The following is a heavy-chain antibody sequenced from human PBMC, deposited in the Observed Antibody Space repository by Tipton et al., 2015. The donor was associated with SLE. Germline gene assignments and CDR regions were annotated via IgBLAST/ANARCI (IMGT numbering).Heavy chain of an antibody. CDR3: ARGSTVTTFYYYYYMDV. V-gene: IGHV4-59*01. CDR2: IYYSGST. D-gene: IGHD4-11*01. J-gene: IGHJ6*03. Sequence: TLSLTCTVSGCSISSYYWSWIRQPPGKGLEWIGYIYYSGSTNYNPSLKSRVTISVDTSKNQFSLKLSSVTAADTAAYYCARGSTVTTFYYYYYMDVWGKGTTVTVSS. CDR1: GCSISSYY.